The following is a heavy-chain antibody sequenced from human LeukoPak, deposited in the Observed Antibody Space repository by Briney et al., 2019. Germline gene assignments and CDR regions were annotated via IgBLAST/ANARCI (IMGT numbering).Heavy chain of an antibody. V-gene: IGHV1-2*02. CDR3: ARSWYGMDV. CDR1: GYTFTGSR. J-gene: IGHJ6*02. D-gene: IGHD6-13*01. CDR2: INPSNGDT. Sequence: ASVKVSCKASGYTFTGSRMQWARQAPGQGLEWMGWINPSNGDTNSEQKFQGRVTMTRDTSISTAYMELSRLTSDDTAVYYCARSWYGMDVWGQGTTVIVSS.